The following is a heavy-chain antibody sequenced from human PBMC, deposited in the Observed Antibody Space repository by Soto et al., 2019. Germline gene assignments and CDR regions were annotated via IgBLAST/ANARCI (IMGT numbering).Heavy chain of an antibody. Sequence: GESLKISCKGSGYSFAGYWITWVRQKPGKGLEWMGRIDPSDSQTYYSPSFRGHVTISVTKSITTVFLQWSSLRASDTAMYYCARQIYESDTGPNLQYHFDSWGQGTQVTDSS. J-gene: IGHJ4*02. CDR3: ARQIYESDTGPNLQYHFDS. V-gene: IGHV5-10-1*01. CDR1: GYSFAGYW. D-gene: IGHD5-18*01. CDR2: IDPSDSQT.